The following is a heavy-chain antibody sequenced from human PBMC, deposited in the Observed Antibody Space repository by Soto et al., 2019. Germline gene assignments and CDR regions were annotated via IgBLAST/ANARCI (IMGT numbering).Heavy chain of an antibody. Sequence: SETLSLTCTVSGASISSYSWSWIRQPPGKGLEWIGYIYHSGSTYYNPSLKSRVTISVHTSNSQFSLELSSVTAADTAVYYCARGLITGSHYSGGWYYFDSWGQGTQVTVSS. CDR2: IYHSGST. CDR1: GASISSYS. D-gene: IGHD6-19*01. V-gene: IGHV4-59*12. J-gene: IGHJ4*02. CDR3: ARGLITGSHYSGGWYYFDS.